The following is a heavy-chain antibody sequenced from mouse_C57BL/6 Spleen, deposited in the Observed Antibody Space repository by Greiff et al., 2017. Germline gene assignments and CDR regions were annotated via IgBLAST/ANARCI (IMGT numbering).Heavy chain of an antibody. Sequence: VQLQQSGAELVRPGASVKLSCKASGYTFTDYYINWVKQRPGQGLAWIARIYPGSGNTYYNEKFKGKATLTAEKSSSTAYMQLSSLTSEDSAVYFCARETNYIVLAYWGQGTLVTVSA. J-gene: IGHJ3*01. CDR1: GYTFTDYY. D-gene: IGHD1-3*01. CDR3: ARETNYIVLAY. V-gene: IGHV1-76*01. CDR2: IYPGSGNT.